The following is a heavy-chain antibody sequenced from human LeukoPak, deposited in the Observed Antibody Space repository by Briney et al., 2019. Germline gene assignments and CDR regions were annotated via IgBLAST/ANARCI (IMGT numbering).Heavy chain of an antibody. D-gene: IGHD1-26*01. CDR2: INHSGST. CDR3: ARRGGSGRAFDY. CDR1: GGSFSGYY. Sequence: SETLSLTCAVYGGSFSGYYWSWIRQPPGKGLEWIGEINHSGSTNYHPSLKSRVTISVDTSKNQFSLKLSSVTAADTAVYYCARRGGSGRAFDYWGQGTLVTVSS. V-gene: IGHV4-34*01. J-gene: IGHJ4*02.